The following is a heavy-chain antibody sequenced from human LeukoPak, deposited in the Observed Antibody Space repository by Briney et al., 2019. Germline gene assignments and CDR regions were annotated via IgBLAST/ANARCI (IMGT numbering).Heavy chain of an antibody. V-gene: IGHV1-8*01. CDR1: GYTFTSYD. D-gene: IGHD6-19*01. Sequence: ASVKVPCKASGYTFTSYDINWVRQATGQGLEWMGWMNPNSGNTGYAQKFQGRVTMTRNTSISTAYMELSSLRSEDTAVYYCARLGYSSGWGPGWGQGTLVTVSS. CDR2: MNPNSGNT. J-gene: IGHJ4*02. CDR3: ARLGYSSGWGPG.